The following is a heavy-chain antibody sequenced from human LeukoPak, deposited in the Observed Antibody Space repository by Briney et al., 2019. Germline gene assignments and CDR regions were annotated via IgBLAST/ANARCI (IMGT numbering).Heavy chain of an antibody. Sequence: SQTLSLTRTVSGGSISSGGYYWSWIRQHPGKGLEWIVYIYYSGSTYYNPSLKGRVTISVDTSKNQFSLKLSSVTAADTAVYYCARMVVVVPAAIYYYYYGMDVWGQGTTVTVSS. CDR3: ARMVVVVPAAIYYYYYGMDV. V-gene: IGHV4-31*03. J-gene: IGHJ6*02. D-gene: IGHD2-2*01. CDR1: GGSISSGGYY. CDR2: IYYSGST.